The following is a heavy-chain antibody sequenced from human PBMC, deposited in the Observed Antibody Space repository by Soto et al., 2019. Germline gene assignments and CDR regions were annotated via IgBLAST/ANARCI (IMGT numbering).Heavy chain of an antibody. V-gene: IGHV1-2*02. CDR2: INPNDGGT. D-gene: IGHD1-1*01. CDR1: GYAFTYYF. CDR3: ARDHWDDGGATLDD. Sequence: XSVKVSCNPSGYAFTYYFRKLVRQAPGQGLEWLAWINPNDGGTNYAQKFQGRVAVTTDTSISTAYMELSRLTSDDTAVYYCARDHWDDGGATLDDWGQGTLVTVSS. J-gene: IGHJ4*02.